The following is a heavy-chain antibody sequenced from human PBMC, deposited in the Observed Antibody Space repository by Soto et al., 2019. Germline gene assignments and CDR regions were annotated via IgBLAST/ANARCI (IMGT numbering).Heavy chain of an antibody. V-gene: IGHV1-2*04. CDR2: INPNSGGT. J-gene: IGHJ6*02. CDR1: GYTFTGYY. CDR3: ARSAAADTRMNYYYGMDV. Sequence: GASVKVSCKASGYTFTGYYMHWVRQAPGQGLEWMGWINPNSGGTNYAQKFQGWVTMTRDTSISTAYMELSRLRSEDTAVYYCARSAAADTRMNYYYGMDVWGQGTTVTVSS. D-gene: IGHD6-13*01.